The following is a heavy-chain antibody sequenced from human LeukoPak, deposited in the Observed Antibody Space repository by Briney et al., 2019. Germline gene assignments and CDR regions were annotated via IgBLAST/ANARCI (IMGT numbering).Heavy chain of an antibody. D-gene: IGHD3-10*01. CDR1: GFTISSYS. Sequence: GGSLRLSCAASGFTISSYSMNWVRQAPGKGLEWVSSISSSSSYIYYADSVKGRFTISRDNAKKSLYLQMNSLRAEDTAVYYCARGLWFGEFGQNWFDPWGQGTLVTVSS. CDR3: ARGLWFGEFGQNWFDP. J-gene: IGHJ5*02. V-gene: IGHV3-21*01. CDR2: ISSSSSYI.